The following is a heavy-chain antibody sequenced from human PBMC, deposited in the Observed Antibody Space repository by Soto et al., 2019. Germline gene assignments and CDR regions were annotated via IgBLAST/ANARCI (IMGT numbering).Heavy chain of an antibody. V-gene: IGHV1-18*01. CDR1: GYTFTSYG. Sequence: QVQLVQSGAEVKKPGASVKVSCKASGYTFTSYGISWVRQAPGQGLEWMGWISAYNGNTNYAQKLQGRVTMTTDTSTSTADRELRSLRPDGTAVYYCARGPWDIVLVPAATPFYDYYGMDVWGQGTTVTVSS. CDR2: ISAYNGNT. CDR3: ARGPWDIVLVPAATPFYDYYGMDV. D-gene: IGHD2-2*01. J-gene: IGHJ6*02.